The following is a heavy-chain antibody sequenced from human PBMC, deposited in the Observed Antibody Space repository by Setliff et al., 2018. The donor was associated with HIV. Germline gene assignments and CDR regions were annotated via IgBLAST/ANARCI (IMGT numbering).Heavy chain of an antibody. D-gene: IGHD3-3*01. V-gene: IGHV1-18*01. CDR3: ARMQAYYNFWKSTYYFDY. CDR2: ISPYNGDA. CDR1: GYPFTSYG. J-gene: IGHJ4*02. Sequence: ASVKVSCKASGYPFTSYGICWVRQAPGHGLEWMGYISPYNGDAYYAEKFQGRVTMTTDTSTTAVSMELTNLRSDDTAVYFCARMQAYYNFWKSTYYFDYWGQGTPVTVSS.